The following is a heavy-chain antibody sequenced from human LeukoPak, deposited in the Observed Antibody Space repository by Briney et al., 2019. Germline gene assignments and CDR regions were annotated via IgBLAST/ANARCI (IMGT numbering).Heavy chain of an antibody. V-gene: IGHV1-69-2*01. J-gene: IGHJ6*04. Sequence: GASVKVSCKVSGYTFTDYYMHWVQQAPGKGLEWMGLVDPEDGETIYAEKFQGRGTITADTSTDTAYMELSSLRSEATAVYYCATDAGIVGAPSVRDVWGKGTTVTVSS. CDR2: VDPEDGET. CDR1: GYTFTDYY. D-gene: IGHD1-26*01. CDR3: ATDAGIVGAPSVRDV.